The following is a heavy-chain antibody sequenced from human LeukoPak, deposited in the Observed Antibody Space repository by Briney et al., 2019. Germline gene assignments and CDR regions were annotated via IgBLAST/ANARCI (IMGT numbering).Heavy chain of an antibody. CDR3: ARAVRDGYISSFGY. Sequence: ASVKVSCKASGYTFTSYYMHWVRQAPGQGLEWMGWINPNSGGTNYAQKFQGRVTMTRDTSISTAYMELSRLRSDDTAVYYCARAVRDGYISSFGYWGQGTLVTVSS. V-gene: IGHV1-2*02. CDR2: INPNSGGT. CDR1: GYTFTSYY. J-gene: IGHJ4*02. D-gene: IGHD5-24*01.